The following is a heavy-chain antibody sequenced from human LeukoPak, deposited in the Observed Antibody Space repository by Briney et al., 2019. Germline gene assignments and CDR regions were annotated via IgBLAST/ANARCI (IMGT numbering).Heavy chain of an antibody. CDR1: GYIFTSYW. D-gene: IGHD5-12*01. J-gene: IGHJ4*02. CDR3: ARHLLSFGVGYDLDY. Sequence: GESLKISCKGSGYIFTSYWIGWVRQMPGKRLEWMGIIYPGDSDTRYSPSFQGQVTISADKSISTAYLQWSSLKASDTVMYYCARHLLSFGVGYDLDYWGQGTLVTVSS. V-gene: IGHV5-51*01. CDR2: IYPGDSDT.